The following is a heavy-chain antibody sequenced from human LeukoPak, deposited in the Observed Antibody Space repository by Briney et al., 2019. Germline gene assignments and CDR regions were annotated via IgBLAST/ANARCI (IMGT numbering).Heavy chain of an antibody. CDR1: GFTFSSYG. CDR3: ARDRGWGTQEHTLDV. Sequence: PGGSLRLSCAASGFTFSSYGMHWVRQAPGKGLEWVAVIWYDGSNKIYADSVKGRFTVSRDNSKNTLYLQMNSLRAEDTAVYYCARDRGWGTQEHTLDVWGPGTMVTVS. J-gene: IGHJ3*01. CDR2: IWYDGSNK. V-gene: IGHV3-33*08. D-gene: IGHD3-16*01.